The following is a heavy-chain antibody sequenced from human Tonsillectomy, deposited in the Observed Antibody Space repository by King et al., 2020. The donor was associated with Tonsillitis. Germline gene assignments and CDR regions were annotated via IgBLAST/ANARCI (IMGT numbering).Heavy chain of an antibody. CDR3: ARDPNDEYYFDD. CDR1: GFTFSSYA. J-gene: IGHJ4*02. CDR2: ISYDGSNK. Sequence: VQLVESGGGVVQPGRSLRLSCAASGFTFSSYAMHWVRQAPGKGLEWVAVISYDGSNKYYADSVKGRFTISRDNSKNTLYLQMNSLRAEDTAVYYCARDPNDEYYFDDWGQGTLVTVSS. D-gene: IGHD1-1*01. V-gene: IGHV3-30*04.